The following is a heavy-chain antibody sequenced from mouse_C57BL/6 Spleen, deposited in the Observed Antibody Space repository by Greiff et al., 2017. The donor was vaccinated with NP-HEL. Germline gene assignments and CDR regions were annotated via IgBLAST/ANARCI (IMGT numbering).Heavy chain of an antibody. Sequence: DVKLVESGGGLVKPGGSLKLSCAASGFTFSSYAMSWVRQTPDKRLEWVATISDGGSYTYYPDNVKGRFTISRDNDKNNLYLQMSHLKSEDTAMYYCARGLPYFDYWGQGTTLTVSS. J-gene: IGHJ2*01. V-gene: IGHV5-4*03. D-gene: IGHD5-5*01. CDR2: ISDGGSYT. CDR3: ARGLPYFDY. CDR1: GFTFSSYA.